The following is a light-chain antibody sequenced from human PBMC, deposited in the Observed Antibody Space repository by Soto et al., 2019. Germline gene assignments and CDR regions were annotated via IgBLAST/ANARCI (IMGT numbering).Light chain of an antibody. Sequence: IVMTHSPATLSVSPGERATLSFGASQSVGTNLAWYQQKPGQAPSLLISGASTRATGIPAHFSGSGSGTEFTLTISSLQSEDFAVYFCQQYSNWPRTFGQGTKVDIK. CDR2: GAS. CDR1: QSVGTN. CDR3: QQYSNWPRT. V-gene: IGKV3-15*01. J-gene: IGKJ1*01.